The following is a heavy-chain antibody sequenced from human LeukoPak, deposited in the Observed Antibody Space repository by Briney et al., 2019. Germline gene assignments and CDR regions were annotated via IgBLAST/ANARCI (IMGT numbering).Heavy chain of an antibody. V-gene: IGHV4-31*03. CDR1: GGSISSGGYY. D-gene: IGHD3-10*01. Sequence: SQTLSLTCTVSGGSISSGGYYWSWIRQHPGKGLEWIGYIYYSGSTYYNPSLKSRVTISVDTSKNQFSLKLSSVTAADAAVYYCASPSSYGSGSYRAFDIWGQGTMVTVSS. CDR3: ASPSSYGSGSYRAFDI. J-gene: IGHJ3*02. CDR2: IYYSGST.